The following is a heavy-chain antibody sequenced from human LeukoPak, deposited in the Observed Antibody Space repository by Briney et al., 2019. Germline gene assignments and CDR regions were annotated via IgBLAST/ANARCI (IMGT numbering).Heavy chain of an antibody. CDR2: INHSGST. Sequence: PSETLSLTCAVYGGSFSGYYWSWIRQPPGKGLEWIGEINHSGSTNYNPSLKSRVTISVDTSKNQFSLKLSSVTAADTAVYYCASIYLSMVRGVPFDYWGQGTLVTVSS. J-gene: IGHJ4*02. D-gene: IGHD3-10*01. CDR3: ASIYLSMVRGVPFDY. CDR1: GGSFSGYY. V-gene: IGHV4-34*01.